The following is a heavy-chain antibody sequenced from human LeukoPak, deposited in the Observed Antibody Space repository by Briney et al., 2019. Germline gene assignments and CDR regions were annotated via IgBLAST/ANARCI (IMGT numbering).Heavy chain of an antibody. CDR1: GFTFSSYG. D-gene: IGHD6-13*01. V-gene: IGHV4-39*01. J-gene: IGHJ5*02. CDR3: ARHVRKRGIAAAGTPGWFDP. CDR2: IYYSGST. Sequence: PGGSLRLSCAASGFTFSSYGMSWVRQPPGKGLEWIGSIYYSGSTYYNPSLKSRVTISADTSKNQFSLKLSSVTAADTAVYYCARHVRKRGIAAAGTPGWFDPWGQGTLVTVSS.